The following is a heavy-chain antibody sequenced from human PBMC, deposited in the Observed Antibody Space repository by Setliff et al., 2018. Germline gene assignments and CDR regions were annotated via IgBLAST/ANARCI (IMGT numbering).Heavy chain of an antibody. Sequence: GGSLRLSCAASGFTFRSYWMSWVRQAPGKGLEWVSYIGESGNNIHYADSVKGRFTISRDNAKNSLYLQMNSLRVEDTALYYCARDYYYDSSGYRVSAFDIWGHGTMVTVSS. CDR1: GFTFRSYW. V-gene: IGHV3-48*04. CDR2: IGESGNNI. D-gene: IGHD3-22*01. CDR3: ARDYYYDSSGYRVSAFDI. J-gene: IGHJ3*02.